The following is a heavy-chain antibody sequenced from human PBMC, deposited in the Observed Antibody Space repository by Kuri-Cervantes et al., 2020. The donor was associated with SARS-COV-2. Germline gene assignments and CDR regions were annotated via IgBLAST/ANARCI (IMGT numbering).Heavy chain of an antibody. D-gene: IGHD6-6*01. CDR1: GFTFSSYS. Sequence: GESLKISCAASGFTFSSYSMDWVRQAPGKGLEWVSSISSSSSYIYYADSVKGRFTISRDNAKNSLYLQMNSLRAEDTAVYYCARVSSSSSPAFDIWGQGTRVTVSS. CDR3: ARVSSSSSPAFDI. V-gene: IGHV3-21*01. J-gene: IGHJ3*02. CDR2: ISSSSSYI.